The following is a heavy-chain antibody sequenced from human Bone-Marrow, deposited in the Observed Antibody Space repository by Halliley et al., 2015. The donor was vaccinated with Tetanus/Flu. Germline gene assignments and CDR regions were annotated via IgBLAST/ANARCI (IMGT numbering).Heavy chain of an antibody. CDR3: ARAFSHCTNGVCCPEYFDY. Sequence: IDCDTAYPGSVKGRFTISRENGKNSLYLQMNSLRVGDTAVYYCARAFSHCTNGVCCPEYFDYWGQGILVTVSS. J-gene: IGHJ4*02. D-gene: IGHD2-8*01. V-gene: IGHV3-13*01. CDR2: IDCDT.